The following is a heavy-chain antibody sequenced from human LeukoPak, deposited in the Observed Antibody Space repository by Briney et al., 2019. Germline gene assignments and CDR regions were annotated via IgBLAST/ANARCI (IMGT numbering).Heavy chain of an antibody. J-gene: IGHJ4*02. V-gene: IGHV3-30*03. CDR2: ILYDGSDK. Sequence: GRSLRLSCAASGFTFRNYCMQWVRQTPGKGLEWVTLILYDGSDKYYGDSVKGRLSMSRDTSKNTMYLQMNNLRAEEPAAYYCASLRSGSGTIYNHYWGQGTLVTVSS. CDR3: ASLRSGSGTIYNHY. CDR1: GFTFRNYC. D-gene: IGHD3-10*01.